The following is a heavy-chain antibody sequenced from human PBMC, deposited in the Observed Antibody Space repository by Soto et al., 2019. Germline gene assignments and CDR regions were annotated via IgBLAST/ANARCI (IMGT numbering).Heavy chain of an antibody. J-gene: IGHJ4*02. CDR3: SRRGDDSLSGDFDR. D-gene: IGHD3-10*01. CDR2: IIPVLGPP. Sequence: QVQLVQSGAEVKKPGSSVTVSCTVSGDTFSTSTINWVRQAPRQGLEWMGRIIPVLGPPNYSQTFRARLTITADTSTNTVYMELSSLRSEDTAVYFCSRRGDDSLSGDFDRWGEGTLVTVSS. V-gene: IGHV1-69*08. CDR1: GDTFSTST.